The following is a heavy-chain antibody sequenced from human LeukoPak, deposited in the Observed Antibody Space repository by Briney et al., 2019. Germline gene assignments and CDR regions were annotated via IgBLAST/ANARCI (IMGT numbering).Heavy chain of an antibody. CDR2: IYTSGST. V-gene: IGHV4-4*07. Sequence: PSETLSLTCAVSGYSISSGYYWSWIRQPAGKGLEWIGRIYTSGSTTYNPSLKSRVTMSVDTSKSQFCLNLMSVTAADTAVYYCTRDTGTTGEVKFDPWGQGTLVTVSS. J-gene: IGHJ5*02. CDR3: TRDTGTTGEVKFDP. CDR1: GYSISSGYY. D-gene: IGHD4-17*01.